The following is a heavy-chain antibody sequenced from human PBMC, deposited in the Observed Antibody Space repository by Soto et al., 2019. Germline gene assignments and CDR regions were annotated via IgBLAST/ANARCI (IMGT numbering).Heavy chain of an antibody. CDR1: GYTFSSYG. CDR3: ARDRDWNLDY. J-gene: IGHJ4*02. Sequence: ASVKVSCKASGYTFSSYGFSWMRQAPGQGHGWMGWIYIDDTKYAQNFQGRVIMTTDTFTSTVYMELRSLTSDDTAVYYCARDRDWNLDYWGQGTLVTVSS. V-gene: IGHV1-18*01. CDR2: IYIDDT. D-gene: IGHD1-1*01.